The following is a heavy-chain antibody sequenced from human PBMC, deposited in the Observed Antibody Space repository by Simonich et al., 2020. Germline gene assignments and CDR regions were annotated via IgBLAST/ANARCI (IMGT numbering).Heavy chain of an antibody. CDR2: VDPEDGEK. Sequence: QVQLVQSGAEVKKPGASVKVSCKVSGYTLTELSMHWVRQAPGKGLEWMGGVDPEDGEKIYAQKLQGRVTMTEDTSTDTAYMELSSLRSEDTAVYYGARELGLSWGSYRERFHAFDIWGQGTMVTVSS. D-gene: IGHD1-1*01. CDR1: GYTLTELS. V-gene: IGHV1-24*01. J-gene: IGHJ3*02. CDR3: ARELGLSWGSYRERFHAFDI.